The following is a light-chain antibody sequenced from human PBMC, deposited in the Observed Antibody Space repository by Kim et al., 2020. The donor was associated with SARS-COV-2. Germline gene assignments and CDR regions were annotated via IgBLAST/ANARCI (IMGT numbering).Light chain of an antibody. V-gene: IGKV3-11*01. CDR1: QSVSKS. J-gene: IGKJ4*01. Sequence: EIVLTQSPATLSLSPGERATLSCRASQSVSKSLGWYQQKTGQAPRLLIYDASNRATGIPARFSGSGSGTVFTLTISSLEPEDFAVYYCQQRSKWPLTFGGGTKVDIK. CDR3: QQRSKWPLT. CDR2: DAS.